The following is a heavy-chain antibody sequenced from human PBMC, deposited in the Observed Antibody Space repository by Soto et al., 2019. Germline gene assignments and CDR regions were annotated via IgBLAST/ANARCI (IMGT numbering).Heavy chain of an antibody. V-gene: IGHV4-39*01. CDR2: IYYSGST. Sequence: SETLSLTCTVSGGSISSSSYYWGWIRQPPGKGLEWIGSIYYSGSTYYNPSLKSRVTISVDTSKNQFSLKLSSVTAADTAVYYCARRPWGSYYTDYWGQGTLVTVSS. D-gene: IGHD1-26*01. CDR3: ARRPWGSYYTDY. CDR1: GGSISSSSYY. J-gene: IGHJ4*02.